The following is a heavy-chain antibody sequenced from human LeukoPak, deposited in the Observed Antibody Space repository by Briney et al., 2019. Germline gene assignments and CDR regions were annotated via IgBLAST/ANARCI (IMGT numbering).Heavy chain of an antibody. Sequence: SVKVSCKASGGTFSSYAISWVRQAPGQGLEWMGRIIPILGIANYAQKFQGRVTITADKSTSTAYMELSSLRSEDTAVYYCARVLSYSGYPRCFDYWGQGALVTVSS. D-gene: IGHD5-12*01. CDR1: GGTFSSYA. CDR3: ARVLSYSGYPRCFDY. J-gene: IGHJ4*02. CDR2: IIPILGIA. V-gene: IGHV1-69*04.